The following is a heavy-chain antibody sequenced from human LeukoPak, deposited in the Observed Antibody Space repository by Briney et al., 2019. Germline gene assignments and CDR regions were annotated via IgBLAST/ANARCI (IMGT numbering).Heavy chain of an antibody. D-gene: IGHD2-8*01. J-gene: IGHJ3*02. CDR1: GGSMSGYF. CDR3: ARNPPNIGKAFDI. Sequence: SETLSLTCTVSGGSMSGYFWSWIRQPPGKGLEWIGYIYYSGSTNYNPSLKSRVTISVDTSKNQLSLKLSSVTAADTAVYYCARNPPNIGKAFDIWGQGTMVTVSS. V-gene: IGHV4-59*01. CDR2: IYYSGST.